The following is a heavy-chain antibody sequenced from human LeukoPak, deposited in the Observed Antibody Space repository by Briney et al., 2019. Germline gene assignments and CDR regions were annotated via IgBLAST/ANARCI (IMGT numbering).Heavy chain of an antibody. CDR2: MNPNSGNT. CDR3: ASPVGYYYDSSGYWKGLYYYYGMDV. D-gene: IGHD3-22*01. Sequence: ASVKVSCKASGYTSTSYDINWVRQATGQGLEWMGWMNPNSGNTGYAQKFQGRVTMTRNTSISTAYMELSSLRSEDTAVYYCASPVGYYYDSSGYWKGLYYYYGMDVWGQGTTVTVSS. J-gene: IGHJ6*02. V-gene: IGHV1-8*01. CDR1: GYTSTSYD.